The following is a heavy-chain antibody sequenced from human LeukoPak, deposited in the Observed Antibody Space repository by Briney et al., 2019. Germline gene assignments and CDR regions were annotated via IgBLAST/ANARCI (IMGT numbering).Heavy chain of an antibody. CDR1: GFTFGAHS. V-gene: IGHV3-49*04. CDR3: ICLTDPFDY. J-gene: IGHJ4*02. CDR2: IRGKAYGGAT. Sequence: PGGSLRLSCTGSGFTFGAHSMAWVRQAPGRGPEWVGFIRGKAYGGATGYTASVKGRFTISRDDSKNIVYLQMNSLRTEDTAVYYSICLTDPFDYWGQGSLVTVSS.